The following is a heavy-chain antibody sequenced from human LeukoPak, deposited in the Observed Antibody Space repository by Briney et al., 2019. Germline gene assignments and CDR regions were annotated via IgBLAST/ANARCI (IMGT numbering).Heavy chain of an antibody. J-gene: IGHJ3*02. Sequence: GGSLRLSCAASGFTFSSYEMNWVRQAPGKGLEWVSYISSSGSTIYYADSVKGRFTISRDNAKNSLYLQMNSLRAEDTAVYYCARDTVDCSSTSCYWRAFDIWGQGTMVTVSS. CDR2: ISSSGSTI. D-gene: IGHD2-2*01. V-gene: IGHV3-48*03. CDR3: ARDTVDCSSTSCYWRAFDI. CDR1: GFTFSSYE.